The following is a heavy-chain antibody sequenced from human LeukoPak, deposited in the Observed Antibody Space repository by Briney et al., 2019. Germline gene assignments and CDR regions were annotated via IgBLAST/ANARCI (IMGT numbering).Heavy chain of an antibody. J-gene: IGHJ2*01. Sequence: AGGSLRLSCAASGFTFSSYSMSWVRQAPGKGLEWVANIQQDGSEKYYVGSVKGRFTISRDSARNSLYLQMNSLRAEDTAVYYCARDQRGWQLLSRLRQLYWYFDLWGRGTLVTVSS. D-gene: IGHD1-26*01. CDR2: IQQDGSEK. V-gene: IGHV3-7*01. CDR1: GFTFSSYS. CDR3: ARDQRGWQLLSRLRQLYWYFDL.